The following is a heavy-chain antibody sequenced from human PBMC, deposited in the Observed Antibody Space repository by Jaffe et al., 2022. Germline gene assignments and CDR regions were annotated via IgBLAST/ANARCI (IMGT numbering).Heavy chain of an antibody. CDR1: GFTFSNAW. V-gene: IGHV3-15*01. Sequence: EVLLVESGGGLVKPGESLRLSCAASGFTFSNAWMNWVRQAPGKGLEWVGRIKSKTNGGTTDYAAPVKGRFTISRDDSKNTLYLQMNSLKTEDTAVYYCTTVYCFGDNCYNGGQGTLVTVSS. CDR2: IKSKTNGGTT. CDR3: TTVYCFGDNCYN. D-gene: IGHD2-21*01. J-gene: IGHJ4*02.